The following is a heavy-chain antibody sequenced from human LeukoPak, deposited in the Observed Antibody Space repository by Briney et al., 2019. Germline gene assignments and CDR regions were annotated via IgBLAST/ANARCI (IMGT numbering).Heavy chain of an antibody. V-gene: IGHV3-74*01. CDR2: INSDGSST. CDR1: GFTFSNAW. J-gene: IGHJ4*02. D-gene: IGHD4/OR15-4a*01. Sequence: GGSLRLSCAASGFTFSNAWMSWVRQAPGKGLVWVSRINSDGSSTSYADSVKGRFTISRDNAKNTLYLQMNSLRAEDTAVYYCARRAGAYSHPYDYWGQGTLVTVSS. CDR3: ARRAGAYSHPYDY.